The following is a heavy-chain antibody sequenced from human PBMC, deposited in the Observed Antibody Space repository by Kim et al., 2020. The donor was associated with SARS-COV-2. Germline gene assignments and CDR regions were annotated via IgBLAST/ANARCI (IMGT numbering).Heavy chain of an antibody. V-gene: IGHV1-18*01. CDR2: ISAYNGNT. CDR1: GYTFTSYG. D-gene: IGHD2-15*01. Sequence: ASVKVSCKASGYTFTSYGISWVRQAPGQGLEWMGWISAYNGNTNYAQKLQGRVTMTTDTSTSTAYMELRSLRSDDTAVYYCARDRRVVAATWYGMDVWGQGTTVTASS. CDR3: ARDRRVVAATWYGMDV. J-gene: IGHJ6*02.